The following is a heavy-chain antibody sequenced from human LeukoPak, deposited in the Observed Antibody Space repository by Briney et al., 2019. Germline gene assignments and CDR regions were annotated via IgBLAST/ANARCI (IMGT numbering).Heavy chain of an antibody. D-gene: IGHD3-10*01. V-gene: IGHV1-69*13. J-gene: IGHJ4*02. CDR1: GGTFSSYA. Sequence: SVKVSCKASGGTFSSYAISWVRQAPGQGLEWMGGIIPIFGTANYAQKFQGRVTITADESTSTAYMGLSSLRSEDTAVYYCARDRGLLSTFDYWGQGTLVTVSS. CDR3: ARDRGLLSTFDY. CDR2: IIPIFGTA.